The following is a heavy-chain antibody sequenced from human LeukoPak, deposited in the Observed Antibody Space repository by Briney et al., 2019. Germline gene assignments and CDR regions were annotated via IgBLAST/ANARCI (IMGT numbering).Heavy chain of an antibody. CDR2: ISDSGGST. CDR1: GFTFSSSA. CDR3: AKLLTNYYGMDV. Sequence: PGGSLRLSCAASGFTFSSSAMSWVRQAPGKGLEWVSPISDSGGSTYYADSVKGRFTISRDNSKNTLYLQMNSLRAEDTAVYYCAKLLTNYYGMDVWGQGTTVTVSS. V-gene: IGHV3-23*01. J-gene: IGHJ6*02.